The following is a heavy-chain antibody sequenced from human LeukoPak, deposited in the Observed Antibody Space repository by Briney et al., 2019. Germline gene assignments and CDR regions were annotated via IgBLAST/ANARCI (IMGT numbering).Heavy chain of an antibody. D-gene: IGHD6-13*01. CDR2: INPNSGDT. CDR3: ARHAGGISATGTRPFDY. Sequence: ASVKVSCKASGYSFTGYYMHWVRQAPGQGLEWMGWINPNSGDTKYAHQFRDRVTMTRDTSISTAYMELSRLRYDDTAVYYCARHAGGISATGTRPFDYWGQGTLVTVSS. V-gene: IGHV1-2*07. CDR1: GYSFTGYY. J-gene: IGHJ4*02.